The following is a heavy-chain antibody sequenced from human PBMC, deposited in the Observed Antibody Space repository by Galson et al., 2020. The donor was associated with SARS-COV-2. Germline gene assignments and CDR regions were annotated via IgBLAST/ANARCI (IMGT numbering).Heavy chain of an antibody. CDR2: FKSTSEGETT. Sequence: GGSLRLSCAASEMHLNNFWMNWVRQVAGKGLEWVGHFKSTSEGETTNLATSVKGRFTISRDHSRNILYLQMGSLKTEDTGIYHCTIGHYSSWGPGTPVIVSS. J-gene: IGHJ1*01. CDR1: EMHLNNFW. V-gene: IGHV3-15*06. CDR3: TIGHYSS. D-gene: IGHD4-4*01.